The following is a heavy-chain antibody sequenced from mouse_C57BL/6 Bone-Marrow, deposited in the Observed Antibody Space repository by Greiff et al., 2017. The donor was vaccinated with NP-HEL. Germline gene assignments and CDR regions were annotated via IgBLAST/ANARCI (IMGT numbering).Heavy chain of an antibody. Sequence: VQLQQPGAELVKPGASVKMSCKASGYTFTSYWITWVKQRPGQGLEWIGDIYPGSGSTNYNEKFKSKATLTVDTSSSTAYMQLSSLTSEDSAVYYCAREGTVLAGGAMDYWGQGTSVTVSS. CDR3: AREGTVLAGGAMDY. CDR2: IYPGSGST. V-gene: IGHV1-55*01. CDR1: GYTFTSYW. J-gene: IGHJ4*01. D-gene: IGHD1-1*01.